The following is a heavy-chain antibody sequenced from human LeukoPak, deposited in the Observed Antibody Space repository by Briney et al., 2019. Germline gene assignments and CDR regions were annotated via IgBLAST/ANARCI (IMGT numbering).Heavy chain of an antibody. Sequence: PSETLSLTCTVSGGSISSSSYYWGWIRQPPGKGLEWIGSIYYSGSTYYNPSLKSRVTISVDTSKNQFSLKLSSVTAADTAVYYCARHRSPRWLQYPCYFDYWGQGTLVTVSS. CDR2: IYYSGST. V-gene: IGHV4-39*01. CDR3: ARHRSPRWLQYPCYFDY. CDR1: GGSISSSSYY. J-gene: IGHJ4*02. D-gene: IGHD5-24*01.